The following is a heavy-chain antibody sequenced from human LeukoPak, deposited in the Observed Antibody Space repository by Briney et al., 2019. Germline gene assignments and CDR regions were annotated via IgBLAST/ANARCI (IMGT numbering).Heavy chain of an antibody. Sequence: GGSLRLSCAASGFTFSSYNMNWVRQAPGKGLEWVSYMSSSTSSRYYADSVKGRFTISRDNAKNSLYLQMNSLRVEDTAVYYCAKVAKYYYGSETYYFFEHWGQGTPVTASS. CDR3: AKVAKYYYGSETYYFFEH. J-gene: IGHJ4*02. D-gene: IGHD3-10*01. CDR2: MSSSTSSR. CDR1: GFTFSSYN. V-gene: IGHV3-48*04.